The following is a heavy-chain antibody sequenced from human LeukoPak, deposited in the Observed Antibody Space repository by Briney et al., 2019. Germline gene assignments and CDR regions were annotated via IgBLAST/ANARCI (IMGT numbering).Heavy chain of an antibody. CDR2: ISAYNGNT. V-gene: IGHV1-18*01. Sequence: ASVKVSCKASGYTFTSYGISWVRQAPGQGLEWMGWISAYNGNTNYAQKLQGRVTMTTDTSTSTAYMELRSLRSDDTAVYYCARVRHPLQKPYYYMDVWGKGTTVTVSS. D-gene: IGHD4-11*01. CDR3: ARVRHPLQKPYYYMDV. CDR1: GYTFTSYG. J-gene: IGHJ6*03.